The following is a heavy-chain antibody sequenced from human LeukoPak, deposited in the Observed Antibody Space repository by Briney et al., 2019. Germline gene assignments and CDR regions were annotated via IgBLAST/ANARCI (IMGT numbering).Heavy chain of an antibody. CDR1: GGSVGSDIYY. CDR2: VYYSGST. J-gene: IGHJ6*02. D-gene: IGHD6-13*01. V-gene: IGHV4-61*01. CDR3: ARDRIAAAGNYYYYGMDV. Sequence: SETLSLTCTVSGGSVGSDIYYWSWIRQPPGEGLEWIGYVYYSGSTNYNPSLKSRVTISVDTSKNQFSLKLTSVTAADTAVYYCARDRIAAAGNYYYYGMDVWGQGTTVTVAS.